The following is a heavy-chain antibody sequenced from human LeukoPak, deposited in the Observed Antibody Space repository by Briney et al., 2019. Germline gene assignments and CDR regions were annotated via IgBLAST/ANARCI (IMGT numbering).Heavy chain of an antibody. J-gene: IGHJ6*03. V-gene: IGHV1-69*05. D-gene: IGHD3-9*01. CDR3: ARVSQLRYRYYYYYMDV. Sequence: SVKVSCKASGGTSNSHAISWVRQAPGQGLEWMGGIIPIFGTANYAQKFQGRVTITTDESTSTAYMELSSLRSEDTAVYYCARVSQLRYRYYYYYMDVWGKGTTVTVSS. CDR1: GGTSNSHA. CDR2: IIPIFGTA.